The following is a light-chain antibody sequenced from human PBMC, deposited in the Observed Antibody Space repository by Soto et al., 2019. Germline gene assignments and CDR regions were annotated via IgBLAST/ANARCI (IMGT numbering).Light chain of an antibody. CDR2: GAS. CDR3: QQYNNWPLT. V-gene: IGKV3-15*01. Sequence: EIVMTQSPATLSVSPGERATLSCRASQSVSSNLAWYQQKPGQAPRLLIYGASTRATGIPVRFTGGGSGTEFTLTISSLKSEDFAVYYCQQYNNWPLTFGGGTKVEIK. J-gene: IGKJ4*01. CDR1: QSVSSN.